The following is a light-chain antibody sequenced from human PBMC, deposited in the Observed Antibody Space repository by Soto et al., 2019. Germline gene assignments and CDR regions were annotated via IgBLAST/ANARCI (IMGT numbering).Light chain of an antibody. CDR2: GAS. V-gene: IGKV3-20*01. J-gene: IGKJ5*01. CDR1: QSVSSSY. CDR3: QQYTGPPTT. Sequence: EIVLTQSPGTLSLSPGERATLSCRASQSVSSSYLAWYQQKPGQAPRILIFGASGRATGIPDRFSGSGSGTDFTLTITRLEPEDSAVYFCQQYTGPPTTFGQGTRLEIK.